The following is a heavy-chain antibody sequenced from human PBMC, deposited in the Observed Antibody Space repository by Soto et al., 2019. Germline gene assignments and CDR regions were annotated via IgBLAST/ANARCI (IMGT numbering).Heavy chain of an antibody. V-gene: IGHV3-30-3*01. J-gene: IGHJ4*02. D-gene: IGHD2-2*01. CDR1: GFTFSSYA. Sequence: GGSLRLSCTASGFTFSSYAMHWVRQAPGKGLEWVAVISYDGSNKYYADSVQGRFTISRDNSKNTLYLQMNSLRADDTAVYYCARGPLRHCSTTTCYGGFDYWGQGTLVTVSS. CDR2: ISYDGSNK. CDR3: ARGPLRHCSTTTCYGGFDY.